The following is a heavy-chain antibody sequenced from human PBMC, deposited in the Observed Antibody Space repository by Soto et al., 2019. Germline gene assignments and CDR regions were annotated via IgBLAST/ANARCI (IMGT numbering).Heavy chain of an antibody. CDR2: IWYDGSNK. V-gene: IGHV3-33*01. CDR3: ARAAVAGQFDY. J-gene: IGHJ4*02. Sequence: QAQLVESGGGVVQPGRSLRLSCAASGFTFSSYGMHWVRQAPGKGLEWVAVIWYDGSNKYYADSVKGRFTISRDNSKNTLYLQRNSLRSEDTAVYYCARAAVAGQFDYWGQGTLVTVSS. D-gene: IGHD6-19*01. CDR1: GFTFSSYG.